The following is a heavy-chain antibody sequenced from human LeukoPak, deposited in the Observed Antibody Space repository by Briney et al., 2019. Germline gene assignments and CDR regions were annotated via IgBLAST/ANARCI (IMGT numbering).Heavy chain of an antibody. J-gene: IGHJ4*02. V-gene: IGHV4-34*01. D-gene: IGHD3-22*01. CDR3: ARGLYYYDNSGYYY. CDR1: GFTFSSYG. Sequence: PGGSLRLSCAASGFTFSSYGMHWIRQPPGKGLEWIGEINHSGSTTYNPSLKSRVTISVDTSKNQFSLKLSSVTAADTAVYYCARGLYYYDNSGYYYWGQGTLVTVSS. CDR2: INHSGST.